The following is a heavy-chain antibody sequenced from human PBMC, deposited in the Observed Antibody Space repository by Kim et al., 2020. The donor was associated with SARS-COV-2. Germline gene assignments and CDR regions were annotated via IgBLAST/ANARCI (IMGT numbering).Heavy chain of an antibody. J-gene: IGHJ4*02. CDR2: ISGSGGST. CDR1: GFTFSSYA. Sequence: GGSLRLSCAASGFTFSSYAMSWVRQAPGKGLEWVSAISGSGGSTYYADSVKGRFTISRDNSKNTLYLQMNSLRAEDTAVYYCAKRNYYDSSGYYGGFDYWGPGTLVTVSS. CDR3: AKRNYYDSSGYYGGFDY. D-gene: IGHD3-22*01. V-gene: IGHV3-23*01.